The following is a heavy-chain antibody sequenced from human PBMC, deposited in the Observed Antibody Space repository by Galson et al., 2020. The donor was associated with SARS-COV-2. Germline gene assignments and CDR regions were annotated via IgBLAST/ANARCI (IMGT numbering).Heavy chain of an antibody. CDR2: IRSAPYGGTT. D-gene: IGHD3-10*01. CDR1: GFSLGDHV. V-gene: IGHV3-49*04. Sequence: GESLKIPCTSSGFSLGDHVMTWVRQAPGRGLECVAFIRSAPYGGTTGYAESVRGRFTISRDDSTGIAYLQMNSLKAEDTGLYYCARAVRKQLRGHFYYSKDGWGKGTTVTVSS. CDR3: ARAVRKQLRGHFYYSKDG. J-gene: IGHJ6*03.